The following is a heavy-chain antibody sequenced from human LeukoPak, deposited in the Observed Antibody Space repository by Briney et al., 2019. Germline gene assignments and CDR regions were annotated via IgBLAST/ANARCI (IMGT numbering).Heavy chain of an antibody. J-gene: IGHJ3*02. CDR3: ARSARGGVFDI. CDR1: GGSISTSSYY. CDR2: IFYSGST. Sequence: SETLSLTCTVSGGSISTSSYYWGWVRQPPGKGLEWIGNIFYSGSTYYSPSLKSRVTISLDTSRNQFSLKLSSVTAADTAVYYCARSARGGVFDIWGQGTMVTVSS. V-gene: IGHV4-39*07. D-gene: IGHD2-8*02.